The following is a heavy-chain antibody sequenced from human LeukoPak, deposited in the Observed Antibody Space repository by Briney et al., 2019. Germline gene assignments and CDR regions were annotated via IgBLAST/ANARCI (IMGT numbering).Heavy chain of an antibody. CDR2: ISGSGGST. D-gene: IGHD5-24*01. CDR3: AKDQIRRWLQLRSFDAFDI. CDR1: GFTFSSYA. Sequence: PGGSLRLSRAASGFTFSSYAMSWVRQAPGKGLEWVSAISGSGGSTYYADSVKGRFTISRDNSKNTLYLQMNSLRAEDTAVYYCAKDQIRRWLQLRSFDAFDIWGQGTMVTVSS. J-gene: IGHJ3*02. V-gene: IGHV3-23*01.